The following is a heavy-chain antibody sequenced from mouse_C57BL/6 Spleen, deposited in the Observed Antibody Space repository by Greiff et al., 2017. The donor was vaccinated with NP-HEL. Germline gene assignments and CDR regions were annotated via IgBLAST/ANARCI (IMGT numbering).Heavy chain of an antibody. Sequence: VQLQQPGAELVKPGASVKMSCKASGYTFTSYWITWVKQRPGQGLEWIGDIYPGSGSTNYNEKFKSKATLPVDTSSSTAYMQLSSLTSEDSAVYYCARSYYDYDYAMDYWGQGTSVTVSS. CDR2: IYPGSGST. V-gene: IGHV1-55*01. CDR1: GYTFTSYW. CDR3: ARSYYDYDYAMDY. D-gene: IGHD2-4*01. J-gene: IGHJ4*01.